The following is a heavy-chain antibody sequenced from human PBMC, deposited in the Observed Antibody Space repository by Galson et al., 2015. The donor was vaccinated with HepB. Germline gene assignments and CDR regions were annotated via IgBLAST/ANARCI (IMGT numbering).Heavy chain of an antibody. D-gene: IGHD1-7*01. Sequence: SLRLSCAASGFTFSNYGMHWVRQAPGKELEWVALVSHDGSYKSYAESVKGRFTSFRDNSKGTLYLQMNSLRPEDTAVYYCAKDPAGRFVVNYRGYYFDDWGQGTLVTVSS. CDR2: VSHDGSYK. CDR1: GFTFSNYG. V-gene: IGHV3-30*18. J-gene: IGHJ4*02. CDR3: AKDPAGRFVVNYRGYYFDD.